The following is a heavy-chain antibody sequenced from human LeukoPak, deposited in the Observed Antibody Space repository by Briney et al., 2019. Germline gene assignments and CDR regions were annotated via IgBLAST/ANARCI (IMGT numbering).Heavy chain of an antibody. CDR1: GYTFTHSG. CDR2: ISAYNSNT. J-gene: IGHJ6*03. D-gene: IGHD4-17*01. Sequence: ASVKVSCKASGYTFTHSGISWVRQAPGQGLEWMGWISAYNSNTNYAQKLQGRVTMTTDTSTSTAYMELRSLRSDDTAVYYCARRGGKNYGDYVLYYYYMDVWGKGTTVTVSS. V-gene: IGHV1-18*01. CDR3: ARRGGKNYGDYVLYYYYMDV.